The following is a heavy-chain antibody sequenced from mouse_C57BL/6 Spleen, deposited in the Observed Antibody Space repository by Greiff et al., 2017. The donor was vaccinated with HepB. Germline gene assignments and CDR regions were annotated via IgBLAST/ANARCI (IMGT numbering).Heavy chain of an antibody. CDR1: GFNIKDDY. CDR3: IWVSDY. D-gene: IGHD4-1*01. J-gene: IGHJ2*01. CDR2: IDPENGDT. Sequence: EVQVVESGAELVRPGASVKLSCTASGFNIKDDYMHWVKQRPEQGLEWIGWIDPENGDTEYASKFQGKATITADTSSNTAYLQLSSLTSEDTAVYYCIWVSDYWGQGTTLTVSS. V-gene: IGHV14-4*01.